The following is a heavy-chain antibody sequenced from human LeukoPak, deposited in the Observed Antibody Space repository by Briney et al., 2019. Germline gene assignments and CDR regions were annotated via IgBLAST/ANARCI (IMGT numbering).Heavy chain of an antibody. J-gene: IGHJ4*02. V-gene: IGHV3-7*05. CDR1: GVTFSSYW. CDR2: IKQDGSEK. D-gene: IGHD4-23*01. Sequence: GGSLRLSCAGSGVTFSSYWMSWVRQAPGKGLEWVANIKQDGSEKYYVDSVKGRFTISRDNAKNSLYLQMNSLRAEDTAVYYCARDGFGNPLGYWGRGALVTVSS. CDR3: ARDGFGNPLGY.